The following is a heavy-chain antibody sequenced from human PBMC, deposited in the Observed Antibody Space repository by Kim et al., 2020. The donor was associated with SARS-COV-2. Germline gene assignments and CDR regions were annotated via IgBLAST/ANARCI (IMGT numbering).Heavy chain of an antibody. CDR1: GGSISDSRPH. Sequence: SETLSLTCSVSGGSISDSRPHWGWIRQPPGKGLEWIGSIYYSAATYYNPSLKSRVTISIDTSKNQFSLKLTSVTAADTAVYYCARRNNFDYWGQGTLVSVSS. CDR2: IYYSAAT. CDR3: ARRNNFDY. J-gene: IGHJ4*02. V-gene: IGHV4-39*01.